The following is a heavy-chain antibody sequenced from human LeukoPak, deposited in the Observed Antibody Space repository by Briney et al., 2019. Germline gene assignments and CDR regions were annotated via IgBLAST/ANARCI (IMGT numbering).Heavy chain of an antibody. CDR2: INHGGST. D-gene: IGHD3-9*01. J-gene: IGHJ6*03. V-gene: IGHV4-34*01. CDR3: ARVSDDILTGYPHYYMDV. CDR1: GGSFSGYY. Sequence: SETLSLTCAVYGGSFSGYYWSWIRQPPGKGLEWIGEINHGGSTNYNPSLKSRVTISVDTSKNQFSLKLSSVTAADTAVYYCARVSDDILTGYPHYYMDVWGKGTTVTVSS.